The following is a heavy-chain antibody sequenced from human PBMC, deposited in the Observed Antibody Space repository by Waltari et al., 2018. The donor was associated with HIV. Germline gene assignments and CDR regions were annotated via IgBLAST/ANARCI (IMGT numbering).Heavy chain of an antibody. J-gene: IGHJ6*02. Sequence: EVQLVESGGGLVKPGGSLRLSCAASGFTFSNAWMSWVRQAPGKGLEWVGRIKSKTDGGTTDYAAPVKGRFTISRDDSKNTLYLQMNSLKTEDTAVYYCTTPRDWNDVWYYYYGMDVWGQGTTVTVSS. CDR2: IKSKTDGGTT. V-gene: IGHV3-15*01. D-gene: IGHD1-1*01. CDR1: GFTFSNAW. CDR3: TTPRDWNDVWYYYYGMDV.